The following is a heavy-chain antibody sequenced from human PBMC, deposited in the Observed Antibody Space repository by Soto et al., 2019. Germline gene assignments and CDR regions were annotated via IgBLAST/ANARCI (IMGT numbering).Heavy chain of an antibody. Sequence: GASVKVSCKASGGTFSSYAISWVRQAPGQGLEWMGGIIPIFGTANYAQKFQGRVTITADKSTSTAYMELSSLRSEDTAVYYCAREPRPPGVGANNWFDPWGQGTLVTVSS. CDR1: GGTFSSYA. J-gene: IGHJ5*02. V-gene: IGHV1-69*06. CDR3: AREPRPPGVGANNWFDP. CDR2: IIPIFGTA. D-gene: IGHD1-26*01.